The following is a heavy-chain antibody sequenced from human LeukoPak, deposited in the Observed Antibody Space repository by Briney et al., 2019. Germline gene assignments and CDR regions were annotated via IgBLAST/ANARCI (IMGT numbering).Heavy chain of an antibody. CDR1: GGSISSGDYS. CDR3: ARAGNSGAFDI. CDR2: ISSSSSYI. V-gene: IGHV3-21*01. J-gene: IGHJ3*02. Sequence: LSLTCAVSGGSISSGDYSWSWIRQAPGKGLEWVSSISSSSSYIYYADSVKGRFTISRDNAKNSLYLQMNSLRAEDTAVYYCARAGNSGAFDIWGQGTMVTVSS. D-gene: IGHD4-23*01.